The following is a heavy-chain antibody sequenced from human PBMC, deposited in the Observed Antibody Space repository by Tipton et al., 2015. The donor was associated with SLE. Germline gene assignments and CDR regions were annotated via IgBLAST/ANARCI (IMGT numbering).Heavy chain of an antibody. D-gene: IGHD3-10*01. J-gene: IGHJ4*02. CDR1: GGSFSGYY. Sequence: TLSLTCAVYGGSFSGYYWSWIRQPPGKGLEWIGEINHSGSTNYNPSLKSRVTISVDMSKNQFSLKLSSVTAADTAMYYCARLSGSGSYYFSDYWGQGTLVTVSS. CDR3: ARLSGSGSYYFSDY. V-gene: IGHV4-34*01. CDR2: INHSGST.